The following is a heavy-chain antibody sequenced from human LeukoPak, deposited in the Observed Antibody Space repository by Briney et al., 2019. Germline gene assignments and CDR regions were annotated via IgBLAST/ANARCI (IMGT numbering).Heavy chain of an antibody. J-gene: IGHJ5*02. V-gene: IGHV3-48*01. Sequence: GGSLRLSCAASGFTFSSYSMNWVRQAPGKGLEWVSYISSSSSTIYYADSVKGRFTISRDNAKNSLYLQMNSLRAEDTAVYYCAREPPLYVVVVVAATTNWFDPWGQGTLVTVSS. D-gene: IGHD2-15*01. CDR3: AREPPLYVVVVVAATTNWFDP. CDR1: GFTFSSYS. CDR2: ISSSSSTI.